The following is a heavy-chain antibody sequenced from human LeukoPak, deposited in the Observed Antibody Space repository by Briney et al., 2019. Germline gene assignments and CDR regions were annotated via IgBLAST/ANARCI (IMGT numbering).Heavy chain of an antibody. CDR3: AKDCHAIVGATGPYFDY. CDR2: ISGSGGST. V-gene: IGHV3-23*01. J-gene: IGHJ4*02. Sequence: GGSLRLSCAASGFTFSSYAMSWVRQAPGKGLEWVSAISGSGGSTYYADSVKGRFTISRDNSKNTLYLQMNSLRAEDTAAYYCAKDCHAIVGATGPYFDYWGQGTLVTVSS. CDR1: GFTFSSYA. D-gene: IGHD1-26*01.